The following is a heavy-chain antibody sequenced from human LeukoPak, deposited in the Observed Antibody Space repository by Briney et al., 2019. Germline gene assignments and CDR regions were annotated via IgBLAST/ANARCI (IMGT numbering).Heavy chain of an antibody. Sequence: ASVKVSCKASGYTFTSYDINWVRQATGQGLEWMGWMNPNSGNTGYAQKFQGRVTMTRNTSISTAYMELSSLRSEDTAVYYCARVPGYSRYYYYYYMDVWGKGTTVTASS. V-gene: IGHV1-8*01. J-gene: IGHJ6*03. CDR1: GYTFTSYD. CDR2: MNPNSGNT. CDR3: ARVPGYSRYYYYYYMDV. D-gene: IGHD6-13*01.